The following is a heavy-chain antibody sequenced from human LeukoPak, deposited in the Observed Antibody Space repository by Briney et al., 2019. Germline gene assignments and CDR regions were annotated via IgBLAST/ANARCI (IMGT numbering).Heavy chain of an antibody. CDR2: FGGGGGPT. CDR3: ARDRLIGYSSSWYGDYYYGMDV. Sequence: GGSLRLSCVASGFTFSSYGMSWVRQAPGKGLEWVSGFGGGGGPTYYADSVKGRFTISRDNSKNTLYLQMNSLRAEDTAVYYCARDRLIGYSSSWYGDYYYGMDVWGQGTTVTVSS. D-gene: IGHD6-13*01. CDR1: GFTFSSYG. V-gene: IGHV3-23*01. J-gene: IGHJ6*02.